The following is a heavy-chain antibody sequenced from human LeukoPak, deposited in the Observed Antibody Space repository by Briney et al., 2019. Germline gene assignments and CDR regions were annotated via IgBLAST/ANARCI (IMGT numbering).Heavy chain of an antibody. Sequence: PGGSLRLSCAASGFTFSGSAMHWVRQASGKGLEWVGRIRSKANSYPTAYAASVKGRFTISRDDSKNTAYLQMNSLKTEDTAVYYCTTAFNGPDFDYWGQGTLVTVSS. D-gene: IGHD2-8*01. CDR2: IRSKANSYPT. V-gene: IGHV3-73*01. CDR1: GFTFSGSA. J-gene: IGHJ4*02. CDR3: TTAFNGPDFDY.